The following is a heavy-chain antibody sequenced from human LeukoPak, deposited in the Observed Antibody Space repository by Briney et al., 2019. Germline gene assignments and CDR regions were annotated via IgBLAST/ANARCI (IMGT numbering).Heavy chain of an antibody. CDR3: ARVTRWWFDP. J-gene: IGHJ5*02. V-gene: IGHV3-21*01. CDR2: ISSSSSYI. Sequence: GGSLRLSCAASGFTFSSYSMNWVRQAPGKGLEWVSSISSSSSYIYYADSVKGRFTISRDNAKNSLYLQINSLRVEDTAIYYCARVTRWWFDPWGQGILVTVSS. D-gene: IGHD1-14*01. CDR1: GFTFSSYS.